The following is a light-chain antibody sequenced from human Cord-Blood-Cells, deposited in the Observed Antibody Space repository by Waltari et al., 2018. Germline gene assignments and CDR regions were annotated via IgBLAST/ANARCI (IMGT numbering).Light chain of an antibody. V-gene: IGLV2-11*01. Sequence: QPAMTQPRSVSASPGQSVAISCTGTSSDVGGYNYVSWYQQHPGKAPKLMIYDVSKRPSGVPDRFSGSKSGNTASLTISGLQAEDEADYYCCSYAGSYTYVFGTGTKVTVL. CDR2: DVS. CDR3: CSYAGSYTYV. J-gene: IGLJ1*01. CDR1: SSDVGGYNY.